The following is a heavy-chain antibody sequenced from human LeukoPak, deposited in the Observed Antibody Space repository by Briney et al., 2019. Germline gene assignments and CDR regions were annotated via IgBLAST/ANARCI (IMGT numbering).Heavy chain of an antibody. CDR2: ISGSGGST. D-gene: IGHD6-13*01. V-gene: IGHV3-23*01. CDR1: RFTFNSYA. J-gene: IGHJ4*02. CDR3: AKVVISWGPTSQDY. Sequence: GGSLRLSCAASRFTFNSYAMSGVRQAPGKGLEWVSAISGSGGSTYYADSVKGRFTISRDNSKNTLYLQINTLRAEDKAVYYCAKVVISWGPTSQDYWGQETLVTVSS.